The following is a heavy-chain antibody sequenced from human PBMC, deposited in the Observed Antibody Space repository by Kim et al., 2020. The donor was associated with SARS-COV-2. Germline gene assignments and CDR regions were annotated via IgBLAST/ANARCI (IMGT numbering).Heavy chain of an antibody. V-gene: IGHV4-39*07. D-gene: IGHD6-13*01. J-gene: IGHJ5*01. CDR3: ARGTYSSSWDRWFVS. CDR2: VYYSGST. CDR1: GGSISSSSYY. Sequence: SETLYLTCTVSGGSISSSSYYWGWIRQPPGKGLEWIGSVYYSGSTYYNPSLKSRVTISVDTSNNQFSLKLSSVTAADTAVYYCARGTYSSSWDRWFVSWGRGTLVTVSS.